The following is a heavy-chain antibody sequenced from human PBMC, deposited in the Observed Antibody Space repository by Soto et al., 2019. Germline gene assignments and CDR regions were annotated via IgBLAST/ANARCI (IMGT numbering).Heavy chain of an antibody. CDR2: ISGSGGTT. J-gene: IGHJ4*02. Sequence: VQLLESGGGLVQPGRSLRLSCAASGFTFSNYAMSWVRQAPGQGLDWVPAISGSGGTTYYADSGKGRFTISRDNSKNPLFLQMNSLRAEDAAVYYCAKFFVETGSNSGWPWSFHYWGQGTLVTVSS. CDR1: GFTFSNYA. V-gene: IGHV3-23*01. CDR3: AKFFVETGSNSGWPWSFHY. D-gene: IGHD6-25*01.